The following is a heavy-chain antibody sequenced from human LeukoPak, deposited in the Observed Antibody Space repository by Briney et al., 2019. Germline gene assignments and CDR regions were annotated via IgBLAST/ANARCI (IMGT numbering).Heavy chain of an antibody. CDR3: ARVESSGQWLVGPYYYYMDV. J-gene: IGHJ6*03. D-gene: IGHD6-19*01. Sequence: GASVKVSCKASGYTFTGYYMHWVRQAPGQGLEWMGWINPNSGGTNYAQKFQGRVTMTRDTSISTAYMELSRLRSDDTAVYYCARVESSGQWLVGPYYYYMDVWGKGTTVTISS. CDR1: GYTFTGYY. V-gene: IGHV1-2*02. CDR2: INPNSGGT.